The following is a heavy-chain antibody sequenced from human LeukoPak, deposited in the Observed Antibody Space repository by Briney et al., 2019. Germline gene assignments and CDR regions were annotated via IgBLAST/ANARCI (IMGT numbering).Heavy chain of an antibody. CDR3: ARGGLRGVLDY. J-gene: IGHJ4*02. D-gene: IGHD3-16*01. CDR2: ISSSSSYT. Sequence: GGSLRLSCAASGFTFSDYYMSWIRQAPGKGLEWVSYISSSSSYTNYADSVKGRFTISRDNAKSSLYLQMNSLRAEDTAVYYCARGGLRGVLDYWGQGTLVTVSS. CDR1: GFTFSDYY. V-gene: IGHV3-11*05.